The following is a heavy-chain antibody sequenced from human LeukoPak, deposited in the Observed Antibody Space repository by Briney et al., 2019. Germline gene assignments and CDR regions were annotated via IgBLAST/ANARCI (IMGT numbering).Heavy chain of an antibody. Sequence: GGSLRLSCAASGFTFSSYAMSWVRQAPGKGLEWVSHISGSGGSTKYSGSVKGRFTISRDNSKNTLYLQINSLRADDTAVYYCAKDQDPHSYGSGSYAPFDYWGQGTLVTVSS. D-gene: IGHD3-10*01. CDR3: AKDQDPHSYGSGSYAPFDY. J-gene: IGHJ4*02. CDR2: ISGSGGST. V-gene: IGHV3-23*01. CDR1: GFTFSSYA.